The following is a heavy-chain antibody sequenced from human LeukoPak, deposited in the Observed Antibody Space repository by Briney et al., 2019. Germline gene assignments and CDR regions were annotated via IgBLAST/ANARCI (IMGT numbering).Heavy chain of an antibody. J-gene: IGHJ5*02. CDR3: ARQVAYSSSWYQTRWFDP. CDR2: IFPGDSDT. D-gene: IGHD6-13*01. Sequence: GESLKISCKGSGYIFTSYWIGWVRQMPGKGLEWMGIIFPGDSDTRYSPSFQGQVTISADKSISTAYLQWSSLKASDTAMYYCARQVAYSSSWYQTRWFDPWGQGTLVTVSS. CDR1: GYIFTSYW. V-gene: IGHV5-51*01.